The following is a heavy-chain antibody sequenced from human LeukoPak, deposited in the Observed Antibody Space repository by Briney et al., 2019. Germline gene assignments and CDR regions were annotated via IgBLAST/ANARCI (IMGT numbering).Heavy chain of an antibody. CDR1: GFTFADHA. CDR2: IGGDGGST. D-gene: IGHD2-2*01. V-gene: IGHV3-43*02. Sequence: PGGSLRLSCAASGFTFADHAMHWVRQAPGKGLEWVSIIGGDGGSTYYADSVKGRFTISRDNSKDSLYLQMNSLRTEDTAFYYCAKDRYCFSTSCYAPFDHWGQGTLVTVSS. CDR3: AKDRYCFSTSCYAPFDH. J-gene: IGHJ4*02.